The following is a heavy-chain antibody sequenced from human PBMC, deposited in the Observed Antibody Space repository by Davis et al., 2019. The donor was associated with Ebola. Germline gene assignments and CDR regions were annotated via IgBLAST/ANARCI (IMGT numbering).Heavy chain of an antibody. CDR2: ISASGTNT. J-gene: IGHJ4*02. D-gene: IGHD6-19*01. Sequence: GGSLRLSCAASGFTFSSYWMHWVRQAPGKGLEWVSSISASGTNTHYTDSVEDRVTISRDNSRNTVFLQMVGLRAEDTAVYYCAKGTVVGTREIDSWGQGTLVTVSS. CDR1: GFTFSSYW. V-gene: IGHV3-23*01. CDR3: AKGTVVGTREIDS.